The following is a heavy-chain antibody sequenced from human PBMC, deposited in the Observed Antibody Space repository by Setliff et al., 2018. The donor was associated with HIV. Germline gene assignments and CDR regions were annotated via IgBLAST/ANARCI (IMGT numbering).Heavy chain of an antibody. J-gene: IGHJ4*02. CDR2: MNPNSGDT. CDR1: GYTLTSYE. Sequence: ASVKVSCKASGYTLTSYEINWVRQATGQGLEWMGWMNPNSGDTGYAQKFQGRVTMTRDTSTSTIYMELSSLRSEDTAVYYCATTQDGPGGNYFDSWGQGTLVTVSS. CDR3: ATTQDGPGGNYFDS. V-gene: IGHV1-8*02. D-gene: IGHD3-16*01.